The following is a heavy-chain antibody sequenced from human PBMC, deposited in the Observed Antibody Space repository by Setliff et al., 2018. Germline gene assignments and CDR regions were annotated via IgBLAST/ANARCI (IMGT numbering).Heavy chain of an antibody. CDR2: IKNKGYGETT. CDR3: TYYCSSTSCYRDLDWFDP. J-gene: IGHJ5*02. D-gene: IGHD2-2*01. V-gene: IGHV3-49*04. CDR1: GFAFGDYA. Sequence: PGGSLRLSCTASGFAFGDYAMSWVRQAPGKGLEWIGLIKNKGYGETTEFAASVKGRFTISRDDSKSIAYLQMNSLKTEDTAVYYCTYYCSSTSCYRDLDWFDPWGQGTLVTVSS.